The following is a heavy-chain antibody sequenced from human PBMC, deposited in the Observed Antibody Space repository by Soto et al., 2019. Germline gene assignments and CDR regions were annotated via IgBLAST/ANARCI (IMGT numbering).Heavy chain of an antibody. Sequence: QVKLVQSGTEVKKPGASMKVSCKASGYSFATSGISWVRQAPGQGLEWMGWISAYNGNTNYDQKLQDRIIMTTDTATSTAYLELRSLISDDTAVYYFARAGQYYDSSGYADWGQGTLVTVSS. CDR3: ARAGQYYDSSGYAD. CDR2: ISAYNGNT. D-gene: IGHD3-22*01. CDR1: GYSFATSG. J-gene: IGHJ4*02. V-gene: IGHV1-18*01.